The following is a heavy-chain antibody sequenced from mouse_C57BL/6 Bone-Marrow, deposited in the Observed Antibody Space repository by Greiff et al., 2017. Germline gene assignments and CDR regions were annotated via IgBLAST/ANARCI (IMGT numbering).Heavy chain of an antibody. CDR2: IYPGNSDT. CDR3: TRSNGPYYFDY. D-gene: IGHD3-1*01. V-gene: IGHV1-5*01. J-gene: IGHJ2*01. Sequence: EFQLQQSGTVLARPGASVKMSCKTSGYTFTSYWMHWVKQRPGQGLEWIGAIYPGNSDTSYNQKFKGKAKLTAVTSATTAYMELSSLTNEDSAVYYCTRSNGPYYFDYWGQGTTLTVSS. CDR1: GYTFTSYW.